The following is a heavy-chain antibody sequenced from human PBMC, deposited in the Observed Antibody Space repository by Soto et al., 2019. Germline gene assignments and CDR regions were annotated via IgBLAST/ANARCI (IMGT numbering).Heavy chain of an antibody. V-gene: IGHV1-69*13. J-gene: IGHJ6*02. CDR2: IIPIFGTA. CDR1: GGTFSSYA. CDR3: ASSPKATVTPHYYCYGMDV. Sequence: ASVKVSCKASGGTFSSYASSWVRQDPGQGLEWMGGIIPIFGTANYAQKFQGRVTITADESTSTAYLELSSLRPEDTAVYYCASSPKATVTPHYYCYGMDVWGQGTTVTVSS. D-gene: IGHD4-17*01.